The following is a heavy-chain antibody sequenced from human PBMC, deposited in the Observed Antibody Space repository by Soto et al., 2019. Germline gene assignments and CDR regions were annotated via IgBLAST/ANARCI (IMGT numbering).Heavy chain of an antibody. CDR3: ARALVVVAAMSSE. Sequence: ASVKVSCKASGYTFTSYAMHWVRQAPGQRLEWMGWINTGNGNTKYSQKFQGRVTITRDTSASTAYMELSSLRSEDTAVYYCARALVVVAAMSSEWGQGTLVTVSS. CDR2: INTGNGNT. CDR1: GYTFTSYA. V-gene: IGHV1-3*04. D-gene: IGHD2-15*01. J-gene: IGHJ4*02.